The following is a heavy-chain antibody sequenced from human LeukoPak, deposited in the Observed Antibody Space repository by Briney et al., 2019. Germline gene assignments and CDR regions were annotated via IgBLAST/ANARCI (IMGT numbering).Heavy chain of an antibody. Sequence: SESLSLTCTVSGGSIRSYHWSWVRQPPGKGLEWIGYIYNSGSTNYSPSLKSRVTISVDTSKNQFSLKLSSVTAEDTAVYYCARYSSSGLDYWGQGTLVTVSS. D-gene: IGHD6-19*01. CDR2: IYNSGST. V-gene: IGHV4-59*01. CDR3: ARYSSSGLDY. J-gene: IGHJ4*02. CDR1: GGSIRSYH.